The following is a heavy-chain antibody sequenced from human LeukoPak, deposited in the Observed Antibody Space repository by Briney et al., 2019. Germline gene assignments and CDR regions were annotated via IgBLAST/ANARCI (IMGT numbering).Heavy chain of an antibody. CDR3: ATDYYGSGSYYKGEVDY. J-gene: IGHJ4*02. CDR2: IWYDGSNK. CDR1: GFTFSSYG. Sequence: GRSLRPSCAASGFTFSSYGMHWVRQAPGKGLEWVAVIWYDGSNKYYADSVKGRFTISRDNSKNTLYLQMNSLRAEDTAVYYCATDYYGSGSYYKGEVDYWGQGTLVTVSS. V-gene: IGHV3-33*01. D-gene: IGHD3-10*01.